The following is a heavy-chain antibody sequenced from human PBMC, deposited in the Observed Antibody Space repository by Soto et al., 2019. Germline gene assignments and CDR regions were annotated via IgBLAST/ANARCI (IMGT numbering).Heavy chain of an antibody. CDR3: ARSSPFTIVATIRWVYYGMDV. V-gene: IGHV3-53*01. CDR1: GFTISSNY. CDR2: IYSGGST. D-gene: IGHD5-12*01. Sequence: PGGSLRLSCAASGFTISSNYMSWVRQAPGKGLEWVSVIYSGGSTYYADSVKGRFTISRDNSKNTLYLQMNSLRAEDTAVYYCARSSPFTIVATIRWVYYGMDVWGQGTTVTVSS. J-gene: IGHJ6*02.